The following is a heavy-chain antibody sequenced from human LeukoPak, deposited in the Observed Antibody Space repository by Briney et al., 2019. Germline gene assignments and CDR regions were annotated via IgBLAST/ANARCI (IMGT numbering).Heavy chain of an antibody. CDR2: IYYSGST. CDR3: ARVGPVDTAMVTPFSLGMDV. D-gene: IGHD5-18*01. J-gene: IGHJ6*02. CDR1: GGSISSGGYY. V-gene: IGHV4-31*03. Sequence: SETLSLTCTVSGGSISSGGYYWSWIRQHPGKGLEWIGYIYYSGSTYYNPSLKSRVTISVDTSKNQFSLKLSSVTAADTAVYYCARVGPVDTAMVTPFSLGMDVWGQGTTVTVSS.